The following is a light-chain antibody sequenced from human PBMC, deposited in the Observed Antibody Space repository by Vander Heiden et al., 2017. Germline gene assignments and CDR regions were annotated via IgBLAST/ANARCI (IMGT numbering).Light chain of an antibody. Sequence: QSALTQPASVSGSPGQSITISCTGSSSNVDAYKYVSWYQQYPGKAPKLMIYGVTNRPSGVSNRFSGSKSGNTASLTISGLQTEDEADYYCSSYTSSGTVMFGGGTKVTVL. V-gene: IGLV2-14*03. CDR1: SSNVDAYKY. CDR3: SSYTSSGTVM. J-gene: IGLJ3*02. CDR2: GVT.